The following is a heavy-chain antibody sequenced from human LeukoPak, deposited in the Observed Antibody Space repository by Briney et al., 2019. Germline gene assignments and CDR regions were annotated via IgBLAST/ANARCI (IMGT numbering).Heavy chain of an antibody. Sequence: PGGSLRLSCAASGSTFSSYAMSWVRQAPGKGLEWVSAISGSGGSTDYADSVKGRFTISRDNSKNTLYLQMNSLRAEDTAVYYCAGTYYYDSSAPEEYWGQGTLVTVSS. CDR2: ISGSGGST. D-gene: IGHD3-22*01. V-gene: IGHV3-23*01. CDR1: GSTFSSYA. CDR3: AGTYYYDSSAPEEY. J-gene: IGHJ4*02.